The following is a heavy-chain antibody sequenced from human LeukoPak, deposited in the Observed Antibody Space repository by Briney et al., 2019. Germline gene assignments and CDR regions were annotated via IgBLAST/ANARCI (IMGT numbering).Heavy chain of an antibody. D-gene: IGHD4-23*01. CDR1: GFTFSSYA. CDR2: ISGSGGST. CDR3: ARDLPVATGTQSDAFDI. V-gene: IGHV3-23*01. Sequence: GGSLRLSCAASGFTFSSYAMSWVRQAPGKGLEWVSAISGSGGSTYYADSVKGRFTISRDNSKNTLYLQMNSLRAEDTAVYYCARDLPVATGTQSDAFDIWGQGTMVTVSS. J-gene: IGHJ3*02.